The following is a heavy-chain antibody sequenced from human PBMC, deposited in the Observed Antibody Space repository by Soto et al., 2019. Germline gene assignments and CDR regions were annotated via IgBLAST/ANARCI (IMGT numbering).Heavy chain of an antibody. Sequence: QVKLVESGGGVVQSGRSRRLSCAASGFTFRSYGMHWVRQSPGKGLEWVAVIKSDGRNTDYADSVKGRFFISRDNTRNMLYLQMNSLRADDTAVYYGAKPRSSLEWPPFDPWGQGTLVTVSS. CDR2: IKSDGRNT. J-gene: IGHJ5*02. V-gene: IGHV3-30*18. CDR1: GFTFRSYG. D-gene: IGHD3-3*01. CDR3: AKPRSSLEWPPFDP.